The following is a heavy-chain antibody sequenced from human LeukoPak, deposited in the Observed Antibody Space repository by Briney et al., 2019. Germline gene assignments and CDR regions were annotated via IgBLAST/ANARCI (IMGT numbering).Heavy chain of an antibody. CDR1: GGSISSYY. CDR2: IYTSGST. Sequence: SETLSLTCTVSGGSISSYYWSWIRQPAGKGLEWIGRIYTSGSTNYNPSLKSRVTMSVDTSKNQFSLKLSSVTAADTAVYYYARESITMVRGVIINWFDPWGQGTLVTVSS. V-gene: IGHV4-4*07. J-gene: IGHJ5*02. CDR3: ARESITMVRGVIINWFDP. D-gene: IGHD3-10*01.